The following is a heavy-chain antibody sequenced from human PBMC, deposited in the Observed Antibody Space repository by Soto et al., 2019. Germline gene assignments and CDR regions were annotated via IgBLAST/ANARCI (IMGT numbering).Heavy chain of an antibody. CDR1: GFTFSSYS. V-gene: IGHV3-48*02. CDR2: ISSGSGTI. Sequence: EVQLVESGGALVQPGGSLRLSCAASGFTFSSYSMNWVRQAPGKGLGWVSYISSGSGTIYYADSVKGRFTFSRDNAKNSLYLQMNSLRDEDTAVYYCARDSASYSSSSGSYWYFDLWGRGTLVSVSS. J-gene: IGHJ2*01. CDR3: ARDSASYSSSSGSYWYFDL. D-gene: IGHD6-6*01.